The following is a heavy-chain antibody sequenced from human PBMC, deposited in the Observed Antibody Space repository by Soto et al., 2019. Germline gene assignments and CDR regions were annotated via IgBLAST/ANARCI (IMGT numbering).Heavy chain of an antibody. CDR2: ISGSGGST. J-gene: IGHJ4*02. Sequence: EVQLLESGGGLVQPGGSLRLSCAASGFTFSSYAMSWVRQAPGKGLEWVSAISGSGGSTYYADSVKGRFTISRDKSKNTLYLQMNSLRAEDTDVYYCAKASVWFRALDYWGQGTLVTVSS. D-gene: IGHD3-10*01. V-gene: IGHV3-23*01. CDR1: GFTFSSYA. CDR3: AKASVWFRALDY.